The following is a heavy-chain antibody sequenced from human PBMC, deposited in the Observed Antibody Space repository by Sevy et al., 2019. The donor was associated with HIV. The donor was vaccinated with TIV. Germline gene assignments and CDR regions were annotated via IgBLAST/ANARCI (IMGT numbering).Heavy chain of an antibody. Sequence: GGSLRLSCAASGFTFSRYWMTWVRQAPGKGPEWEANIKYDGSERYYVDSVKGRFTISRDNARNSLYLQMTSLRVDDTAVYYCARDRDYDDPHYYYYYGMDVWGQGTTVTVSS. V-gene: IGHV3-7*01. CDR3: ARDRDYDDPHYYYYYGMDV. CDR2: IKYDGSER. J-gene: IGHJ6*02. CDR1: GFTFSRYW. D-gene: IGHD4-17*01.